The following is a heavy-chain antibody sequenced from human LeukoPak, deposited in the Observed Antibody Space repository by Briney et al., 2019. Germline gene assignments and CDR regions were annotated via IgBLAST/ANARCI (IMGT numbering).Heavy chain of an antibody. J-gene: IGHJ6*03. CDR1: GYTFTGYY. D-gene: IGHD6-13*01. Sequence: GASVKVSCKASGYTFTGYYMHWVRQAPGQGPELMGWINPNSGGTNYAQKFQGRVTMTRDTSISTAYMELSRLRSDDTAVYYCARDVEIAAAGTYPHYYYYMDVWGKGTTVTISS. CDR3: ARDVEIAAAGTYPHYYYYMDV. CDR2: INPNSGGT. V-gene: IGHV1-2*02.